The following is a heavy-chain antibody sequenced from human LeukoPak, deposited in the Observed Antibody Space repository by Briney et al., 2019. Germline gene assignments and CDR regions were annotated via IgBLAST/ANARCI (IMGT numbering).Heavy chain of an antibody. Sequence: GGSLRLSCAASGFTFSSYAMHWVRQAPGKGLEYVSAVSSNGGSTYYANSVKGRFTISRDNSKNTLYLQMNSLRAEDTAVYYCARGGSGWSVDYWGQGTLVTVSS. CDR2: VSSNGGST. CDR3: ARGGSGWSVDY. D-gene: IGHD6-19*01. V-gene: IGHV3-64*01. J-gene: IGHJ4*02. CDR1: GFTFSSYA.